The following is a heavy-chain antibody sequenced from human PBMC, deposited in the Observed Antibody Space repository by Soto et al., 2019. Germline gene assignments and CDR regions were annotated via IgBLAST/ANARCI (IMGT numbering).Heavy chain of an antibody. CDR1: GFTFSRYA. Sequence: GGSLRLSCAASGFTFSRYAMSWVRQAPGKGLEWVSGFSVAGGSTYYADSVKGRFTISRDNSKNTLSLQMNSLTAEDTAVYYCSKEGGAYCSSTSCSPYYFEYWGQGALVTVSS. V-gene: IGHV3-23*01. CDR2: FSVAGGST. CDR3: SKEGGAYCSSTSCSPYYFEY. J-gene: IGHJ4*02. D-gene: IGHD2-2*01.